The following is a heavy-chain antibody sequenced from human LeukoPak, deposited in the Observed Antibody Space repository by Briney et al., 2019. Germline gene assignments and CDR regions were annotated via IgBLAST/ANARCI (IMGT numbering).Heavy chain of an antibody. CDR1: GFTFSSYS. Sequence: GGSLRLSCAASGFTFSSYSMNWVRQAPGKGLEWVSAISGSGGSTYYADSVKGRFTISRDNSKNTLYLQMNSLRAEDTAVYYCARDLQLWSPFDYWGQGTLVTVSS. V-gene: IGHV3-23*01. CDR3: ARDLQLWSPFDY. CDR2: ISGSGGST. J-gene: IGHJ4*02. D-gene: IGHD5-18*01.